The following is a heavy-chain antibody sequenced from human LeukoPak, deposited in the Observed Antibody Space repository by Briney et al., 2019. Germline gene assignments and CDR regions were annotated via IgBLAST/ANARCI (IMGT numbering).Heavy chain of an antibody. Sequence: SETLSLTSTVSGGSLASYYWSWIRQPPGKGLEWIGDIYYSGSTNYNPSLKSRVTISVDTPKNQFSLKLSSVTAADTAVYYCARGGTTGAYYYYGVDVWGQGTTVIVSS. V-gene: IGHV4-59*01. CDR1: GGSLASYY. CDR2: IYYSGST. D-gene: IGHD4-17*01. J-gene: IGHJ6*02. CDR3: ARGGTTGAYYYYGVDV.